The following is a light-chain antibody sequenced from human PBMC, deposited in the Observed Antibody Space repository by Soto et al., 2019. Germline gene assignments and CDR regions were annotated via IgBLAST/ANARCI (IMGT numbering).Light chain of an antibody. CDR1: SSNIGNNY. Sequence: QSVLTQPPSLSAARGQKVTISCSGSSSNIGNNYVSWYQQLPGTAPKLLIYDNNKRPSGIPDRFSGSKSGTSATLGITGLQTRDEADYYCGTWDSSLSAHVVFGGGTKLTVL. CDR2: DNN. J-gene: IGLJ2*01. V-gene: IGLV1-51*01. CDR3: GTWDSSLSAHVV.